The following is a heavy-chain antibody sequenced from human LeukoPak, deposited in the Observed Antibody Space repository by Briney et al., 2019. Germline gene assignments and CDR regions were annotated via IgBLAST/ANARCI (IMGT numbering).Heavy chain of an antibody. CDR3: ARGDDFGYL. CDR2: IRFTGSYI. Sequence: GGSLRLSCAASGFTFSSYSMNWVRQAPGRGLEWVSSIRFTGSYIYYADSVKGRFTISRDDAKNLLSLQMISLRVEDTAVYYCARGDDFGYLWGQGTLVTVSS. V-gene: IGHV3-21*01. D-gene: IGHD4/OR15-4a*01. CDR1: GFTFSSYS. J-gene: IGHJ4*02.